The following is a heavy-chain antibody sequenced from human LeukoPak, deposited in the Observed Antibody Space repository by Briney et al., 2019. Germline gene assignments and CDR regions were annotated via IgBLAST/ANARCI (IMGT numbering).Heavy chain of an antibody. D-gene: IGHD3-3*01. CDR1: GFTFSSYS. CDR2: ISSSSSYI. CDR3: ARTPPTIFGVVKVEGGTNWFDP. Sequence: GGSLRLSCAASGFTFSSYSMNWVRQAPGKGLEWVSSISSSSSYIYYADSVKGRFTISRDNAKSSLYLQMNSLRAEDTAVYYCARTPPTIFGVVKVEGGTNWFDPWGQGTLVTVSS. J-gene: IGHJ5*02. V-gene: IGHV3-21*01.